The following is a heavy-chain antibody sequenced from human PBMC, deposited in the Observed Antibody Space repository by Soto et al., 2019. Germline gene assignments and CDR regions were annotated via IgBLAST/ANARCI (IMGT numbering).Heavy chain of an antibody. V-gene: IGHV5-10-1*01. CDR3: ARSRGQNCNGGNCSFGMDV. J-gene: IGHJ6*02. CDR2: IDPSDI. D-gene: IGHD2-15*01. CDR1: GYSFNSYW. Sequence: EVQLVQSGAEVKKPGESLRISCKGSGYSFNSYWISWVRQMPGKGLEWMGRIDPSDINYNPSFQGHVTISADKSISTAYLQWSSLKASDTAMYYCARSRGQNCNGGNCSFGMDVWGQGTTVTVSS.